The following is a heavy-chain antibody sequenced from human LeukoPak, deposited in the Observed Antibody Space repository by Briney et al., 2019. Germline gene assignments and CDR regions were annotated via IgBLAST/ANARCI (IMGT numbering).Heavy chain of an antibody. J-gene: IGHJ4*02. D-gene: IGHD5-18*01. CDR3: AKDKGGYTYGPLDY. Sequence: GGSLRLSCAASGFTFSSYGMHWVRQAPGKGLEWVAVISYDGSNKYYADSVKGRFTISRDNSKDTLYLQMNSLRAEDTAVYYCAKDKGGYTYGPLDYWGQGTLVTVSS. CDR2: ISYDGSNK. CDR1: GFTFSSYG. V-gene: IGHV3-30*18.